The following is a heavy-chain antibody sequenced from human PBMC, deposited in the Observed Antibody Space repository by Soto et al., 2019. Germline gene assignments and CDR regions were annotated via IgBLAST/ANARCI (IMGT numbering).Heavy chain of an antibody. CDR3: ARDRGLVHPTSSPRIHHYYYYGMDV. CDR1: GFTVSSNY. J-gene: IGHJ6*02. CDR2: IYSGGST. V-gene: IGHV3-53*01. D-gene: IGHD3-9*01. Sequence: QPGGSLRLSCAASGFTVSSNYMSWVRQAPGKGLEWVSVIYSGGSTYYADSVKGRFTISRDNSKNTLYLQMNSLRAEDTAVYYCARDRGLVHPTSSPRIHHYYYYGMDVWGQGTTVTVSS.